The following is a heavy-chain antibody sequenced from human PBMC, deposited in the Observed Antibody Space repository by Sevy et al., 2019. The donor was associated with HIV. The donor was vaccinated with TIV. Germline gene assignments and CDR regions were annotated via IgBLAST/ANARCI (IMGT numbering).Heavy chain of an antibody. CDR2: ISAYNGNT. CDR3: ARVFFKYCSGGSYHRDWNYFDY. D-gene: IGHD2-15*01. Sequence: ASVKVSCKASGYTFTSYGISWVRQAPGQGLEWMGWISAYNGNTNYAQKLQGRVTMTTDTSTSTAYMELRSLRSDDTAVYYCARVFFKYCSGGSYHRDWNYFDYWGQGTLVTVSS. V-gene: IGHV1-18*01. J-gene: IGHJ4*02. CDR1: GYTFTSYG.